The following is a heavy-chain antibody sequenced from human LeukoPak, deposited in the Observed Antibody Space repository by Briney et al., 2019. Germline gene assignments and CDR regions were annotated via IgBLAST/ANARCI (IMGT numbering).Heavy chain of an antibody. J-gene: IGHJ4*02. CDR2: INHSGRS. CDR1: GGSFSGYY. V-gene: IGHV4-34*01. CDR3: AVGRSY. Sequence: SETLSLTCAVYGGSFSGYYCSWVRQPPGKGLEWIGEINHSGRSNYNPSPNSRVTISKNNSQDQFSLKPSFLADGDTACDYRAVGRSYWGQGTLVTVSS.